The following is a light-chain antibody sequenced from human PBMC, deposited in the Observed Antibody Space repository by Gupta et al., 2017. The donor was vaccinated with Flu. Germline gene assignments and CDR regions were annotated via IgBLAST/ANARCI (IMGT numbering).Light chain of an antibody. CDR3: QLYGRAPAYT. J-gene: IGKJ2*01. CDR1: QTVDASF. Sequence: DIVLTQSPGSLSLSPGERATLSCRASQTVDASFLAWYQQQPGQAPRLLIYGASTRATGIPDRFRGSGSGTDCTLTINRLETEDFAMYYCQLYGRAPAYTCGQGTKLDI. V-gene: IGKV3-20*01. CDR2: GAS.